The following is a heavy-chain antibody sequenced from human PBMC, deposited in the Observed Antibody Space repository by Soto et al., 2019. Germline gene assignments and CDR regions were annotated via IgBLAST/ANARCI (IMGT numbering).Heavy chain of an antibody. CDR2: IYWDDDK. CDR1: VFSLTSTAVG. J-gene: IGHJ4*02. V-gene: IGHV2-5*02. Sequence: QITLKESGPTLVKPTETLTLTCTFSVFSLTSTAVGVNWMRQPPGKALEWLELIYWDDDKHYNPSLKNRLTITQHTSNNPVVLTMTNMEPVDTATYYCAHGSGWLSDYWGQGTLVTVSS. CDR3: AHGSGWLSDY. D-gene: IGHD6-19*01.